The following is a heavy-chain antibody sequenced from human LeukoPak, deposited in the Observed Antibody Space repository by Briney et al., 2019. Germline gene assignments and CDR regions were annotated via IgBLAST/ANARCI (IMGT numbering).Heavy chain of an antibody. V-gene: IGHV3-7*01. CDR3: ARNARGPGDY. J-gene: IGHJ4*02. D-gene: IGHD2-2*01. Sequence: PGGSLRLSCAASGLTFSTYWMNWVRQAPGKGLEWVANIKEDGSEKYYVDSVKGRFTISRDNAKNSVYLQMNSLRAEDTAIYYCARNARGPGDYWGQGTVVTVSS. CDR2: IKEDGSEK. CDR1: GLTFSTYW.